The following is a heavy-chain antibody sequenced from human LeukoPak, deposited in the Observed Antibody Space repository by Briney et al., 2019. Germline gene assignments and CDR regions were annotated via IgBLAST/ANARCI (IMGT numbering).Heavy chain of an antibody. CDR1: GFSFSDHY. J-gene: IGHJ3*01. Sequence: GGSLRPSCAASGFSFSDHYMSWIRQAPGKGLEWVSYISSSATTIYYTDSVKGRFTISRDNAENSLYLQMNSLRAEDTAVYYCARIRGSYYYAFDVWGQGTMVTVSS. CDR2: ISSSATTI. D-gene: IGHD1-26*01. CDR3: ARIRGSYYYAFDV. V-gene: IGHV3-11*01.